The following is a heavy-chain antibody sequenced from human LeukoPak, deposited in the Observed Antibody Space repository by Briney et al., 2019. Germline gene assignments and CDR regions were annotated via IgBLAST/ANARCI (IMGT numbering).Heavy chain of an antibody. V-gene: IGHV3-30-3*01. CDR2: ISYDGSNK. CDR3: ARDRPPPVGATTGLGVEDYMDV. J-gene: IGHJ6*03. CDR1: GFTFSSYA. Sequence: PGGSLRLSCVASGFTFSSYAMHWVRQAPGKGLEWVAVISYDGSNKYYADSVKGRFTISRDNSKNTLYLQMNSLRAEDTAVYYCARDRPPPVGATTGLGVEDYMDVWGKGTTVTVSS. D-gene: IGHD1-26*01.